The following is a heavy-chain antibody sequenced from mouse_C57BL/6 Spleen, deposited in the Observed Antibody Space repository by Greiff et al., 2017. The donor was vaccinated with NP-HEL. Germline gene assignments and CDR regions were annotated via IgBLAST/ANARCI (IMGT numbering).Heavy chain of an antibody. J-gene: IGHJ2*01. D-gene: IGHD1-3*01. Sequence: EVKLVESGGGLVKPGGSLKLSCAASGFTFSSYAMSWVRQTPEKRLEWVATISDGGSYTYYPDNVKGRFTISRDNAKNNLYLQMSHLKSEDTAMYYCARGETELREFDYWGQGTTLTVSS. V-gene: IGHV5-4*03. CDR3: ARGETELREFDY. CDR2: ISDGGSYT. CDR1: GFTFSSYA.